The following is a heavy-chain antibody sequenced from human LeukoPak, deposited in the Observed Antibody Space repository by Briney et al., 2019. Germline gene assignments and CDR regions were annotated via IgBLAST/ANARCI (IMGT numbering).Heavy chain of an antibody. J-gene: IGHJ4*02. CDR2: VSYDGSNK. CDR3: ARWIYGSGSKRYFDS. Sequence: GGSLRLSCAASGFTFSSYSMNWVRQAPGKGLEWVAVVSYDGSNKYYADSVKGRFTISRDNSKNTLYLQMNSLRAEDTAVYYCARWIYGSGSKRYFDSWGQGTLVTVSS. CDR1: GFTFSSYS. V-gene: IGHV3-30*03. D-gene: IGHD3-10*01.